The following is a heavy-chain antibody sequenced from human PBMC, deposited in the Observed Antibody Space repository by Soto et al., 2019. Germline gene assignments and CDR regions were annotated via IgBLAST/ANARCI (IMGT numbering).Heavy chain of an antibody. D-gene: IGHD4-17*01. CDR1: GFTFSNYN. J-gene: IGHJ3*02. CDR3: AKDALTTVTFSDAFDI. CDR2: ITYSSTTI. V-gene: IGHV3-48*02. Sequence: GSLRLSCAASGFTFSNYNMNWVRQTPGKGLEWVSYITYSSTTISYADSVNGRFTISRDNAKNSLYLQMNSLRDEDTAVYYCAKDALTTVTFSDAFDIWGQGTMVTVSS.